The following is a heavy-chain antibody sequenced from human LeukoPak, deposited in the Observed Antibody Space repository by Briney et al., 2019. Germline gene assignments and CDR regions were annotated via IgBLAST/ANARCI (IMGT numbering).Heavy chain of an antibody. V-gene: IGHV1-18*04. Sequence: ASVKVSCKASGYTFTSYGITWVRQAPGQGLEWVGWISAYNGNTNYEQKLQGRVTMTRDTSTSTAYMELRSLRSDDTAVYYCARAGYSSGWYRGYYYYYMDVWGKGTTVTVSS. CDR1: GYTFTSYG. CDR2: ISAYNGNT. J-gene: IGHJ6*03. CDR3: ARAGYSSGWYRGYYYYYMDV. D-gene: IGHD6-19*01.